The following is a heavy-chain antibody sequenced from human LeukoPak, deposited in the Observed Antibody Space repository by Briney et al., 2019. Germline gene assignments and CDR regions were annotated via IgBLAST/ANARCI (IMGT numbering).Heavy chain of an antibody. J-gene: IGHJ4*02. CDR1: GGSISSSSYY. V-gene: IGHV4-39*07. Sequence: ASETLSLTCTVSGGSISSSSYYWSWIRQPPGKGLEWIGEINHSGSTNYNPSLKSRVTISVDTSKNQFSLKLSSVTAADTAVYYCARGGRGSYPHWFDYWGQGTLVTVSS. CDR2: INHSGST. D-gene: IGHD1-26*01. CDR3: ARGGRGSYPHWFDY.